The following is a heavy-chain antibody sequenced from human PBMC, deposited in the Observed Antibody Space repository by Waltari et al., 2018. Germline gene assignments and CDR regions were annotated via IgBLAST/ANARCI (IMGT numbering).Heavy chain of an antibody. D-gene: IGHD3-3*01. J-gene: IGHJ6*02. CDR1: GYTFTSYA. CDR3: ARDFNGYDFWSGYLNYYYYYGMDV. CDR2: INAGNGNT. Sequence: QVQLVQSGAEVKKPGASVKVSCKASGYTFTSYAMHWVRQAPGQRLEWMGWINAGNGNTKYSQKCQGRVTITRDTSASTAYMELSSLRSEDTAVYYCARDFNGYDFWSGYLNYYYYYGMDVWGQGTTVTVSS. V-gene: IGHV1-3*01.